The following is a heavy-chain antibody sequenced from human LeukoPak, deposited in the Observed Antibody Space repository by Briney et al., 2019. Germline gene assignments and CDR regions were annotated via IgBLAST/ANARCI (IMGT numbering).Heavy chain of an antibody. D-gene: IGHD3-10*01. CDR3: ARDFYGSVSYYIDY. Sequence: SETLSLTCTVSGGSISSYYWSWIRQPAGKGLEWIGRIYTSGSTNYNPSLKSRVTMSVDTSKNQFSLKLSSVTAADTAVYYCARDFYGSVSYYIDYWGQGTLVTVSS. CDR1: GGSISSYY. CDR2: IYTSGST. V-gene: IGHV4-4*07. J-gene: IGHJ4*02.